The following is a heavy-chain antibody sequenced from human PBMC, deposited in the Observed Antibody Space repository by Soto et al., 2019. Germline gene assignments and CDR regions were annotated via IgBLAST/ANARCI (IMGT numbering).Heavy chain of an antibody. Sequence: SSVKVSCKASGYTFTSYGISWVRHAPGQGLDWMGWISAYNGNTKYAQDLQGGVTMTTDTSTSTAYMELRSLRSDDTAMYYCARFSGGSYNTYYFYYGMDVWGQGTTVTVSS. J-gene: IGHJ6*02. D-gene: IGHD2-15*01. CDR3: ARFSGGSYNTYYFYYGMDV. CDR1: GYTFTSYG. V-gene: IGHV1-18*04. CDR2: ISAYNGNT.